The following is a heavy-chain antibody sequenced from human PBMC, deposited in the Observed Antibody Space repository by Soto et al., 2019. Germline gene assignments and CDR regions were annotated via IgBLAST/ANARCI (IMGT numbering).Heavy chain of an antibody. CDR1: GYTFTGYY. D-gene: IGHD6-13*01. CDR3: AREGGNSSSWYWGWFDP. J-gene: IGHJ5*02. CDR2: INPNSGGT. V-gene: IGHV1-2*02. Sequence: GASVKVSFKASGYTFTGYYMHWVRQAPGQGLEWMGWINPNSGGTNYAQKFQGRVTMTRDTSISTAYMGLSRLRSDDTAVYYCAREGGNSSSWYWGWFDPWGQGTLVTVSS.